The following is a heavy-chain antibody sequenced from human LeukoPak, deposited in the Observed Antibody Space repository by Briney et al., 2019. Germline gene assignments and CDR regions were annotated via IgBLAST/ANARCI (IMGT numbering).Heavy chain of an antibody. CDR2: ISSSSSYI. CDR3: ARDTDQYYYDSSGYP. CDR1: GFTFSSYS. Sequence: GGSLRLSCAASGFTFSSYSMNWVRQAPEKRLEWVSSISSSSSYIYYADSVKGRFTISRDNAKNSLYLQMNSLRAEDTAVYYCARDTDQYYYDSSGYPWGQGTLVTVSS. V-gene: IGHV3-21*01. J-gene: IGHJ4*02. D-gene: IGHD3-22*01.